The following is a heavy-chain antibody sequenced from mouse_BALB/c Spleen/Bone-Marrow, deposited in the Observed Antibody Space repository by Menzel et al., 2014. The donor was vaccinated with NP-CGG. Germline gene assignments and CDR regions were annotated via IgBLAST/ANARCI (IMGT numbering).Heavy chain of an antibody. Sequence: QVQLKDSGAELVMPGASVKMSCKASGYTFTDYWMHWVKQRPGQGLEWIGAIDTSDSYTSYNQKFKGKATLTVDESSSTAYMQLSSLTSEDSAVYYCARKYDYYYAMDYWGQGTSVTVSP. D-gene: IGHD2-4*01. CDR3: ARKYDYYYAMDY. CDR2: IDTSDSYT. J-gene: IGHJ4*01. CDR1: GYTFTDYW. V-gene: IGHV1-69*01.